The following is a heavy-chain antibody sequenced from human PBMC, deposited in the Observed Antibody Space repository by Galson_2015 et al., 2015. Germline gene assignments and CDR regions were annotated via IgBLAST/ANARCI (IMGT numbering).Heavy chain of an antibody. CDR2: IWDDGSKK. V-gene: IGHV3-30*18. Sequence: SLRLSCAASGFTFSSYGMHWVRQAPGKGLEWVAVIWDDGSKKYYADSVKGRFTISRDNSKNTLYMHMNSLRAEDTAVYYCAKDRLAAAGINWYFDLWGRGTLVTVSS. CDR3: AKDRLAAAGINWYFDL. D-gene: IGHD6-13*01. CDR1: GFTFSSYG. J-gene: IGHJ2*01.